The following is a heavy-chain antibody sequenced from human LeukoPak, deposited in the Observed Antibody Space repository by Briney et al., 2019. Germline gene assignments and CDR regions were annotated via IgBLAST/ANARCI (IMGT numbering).Heavy chain of an antibody. J-gene: IGHJ4*02. Sequence: GGSLRLSCAASGFTFSSYWMHWVRQAPGKGLVWVSRINSDGSSTSYADSVKGRFTISRDNAKNSLYLQMNSLRAEDAALYYCAKAYCSSTSCPSDYWGQGTLVTVSS. CDR3: AKAYCSSTSCPSDY. V-gene: IGHV3-74*01. CDR1: GFTFSSYW. CDR2: INSDGSST. D-gene: IGHD2-2*01.